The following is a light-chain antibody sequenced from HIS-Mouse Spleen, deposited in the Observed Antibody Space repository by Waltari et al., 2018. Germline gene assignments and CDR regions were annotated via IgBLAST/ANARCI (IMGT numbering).Light chain of an antibody. CDR2: DVS. J-gene: IGLJ2*01. CDR3: CSYAGSYTFVV. V-gene: IGLV2-11*02. Sequence: SALTQPRPVSGSPGPSGTISCTGTSSAGRGLNYVSWYQQHPGKAPKLMIYDVSKRPSGVPDRFSGSKSGNTASLTISGLQAEDEADYYCCSYAGSYTFVVFGGGTKLTVL. CDR1: SSAGRGLNY.